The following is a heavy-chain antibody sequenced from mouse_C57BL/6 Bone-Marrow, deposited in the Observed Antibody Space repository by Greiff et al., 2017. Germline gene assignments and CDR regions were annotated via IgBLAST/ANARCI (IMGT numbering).Heavy chain of an antibody. J-gene: IGHJ1*03. V-gene: IGHV1-64*01. CDR3: AWYYGSSLYWYFDV. CDR1: GYTFTSYW. D-gene: IGHD1-1*01. Sequence: IQLQQPGAELVKPGASVKLSCKASGYTFTSYWMHWVKQRPGQGLEWIGMIHPNSGSTNYNEKFKSKATLTVDKSSSTAYMQLSSLTSEDSAVYYCAWYYGSSLYWYFDVWGTGTTVTVSS. CDR2: IHPNSGST.